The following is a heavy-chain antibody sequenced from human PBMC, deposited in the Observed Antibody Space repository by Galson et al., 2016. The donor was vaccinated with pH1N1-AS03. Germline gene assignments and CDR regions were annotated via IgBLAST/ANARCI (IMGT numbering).Heavy chain of an antibody. J-gene: IGHJ6*02. CDR1: GDSLNFYY. CDR3: ATGYCSGGSCQSRMGYYGMDV. D-gene: IGHD2-15*01. Sequence: TLSLTCTVSGDSLNFYYWSWIRQPPGKGLEWIAYVHYSGITNYSPSLRSRVTISLDTSKSQFSLNLRSVTAADTAMYYCATGYCSGGSCQSRMGYYGMDVWGQGIMVTVSS. CDR2: VHYSGIT. V-gene: IGHV4-59*01.